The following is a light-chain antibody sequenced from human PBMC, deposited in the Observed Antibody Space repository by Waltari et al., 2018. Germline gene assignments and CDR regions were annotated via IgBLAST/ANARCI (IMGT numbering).Light chain of an antibody. J-gene: IGKJ2*01. Sequence: DIQMTQSPSSLSTSVGDRVTITCQASQDISNYLNWYQKKPGKAPKLLIYDASNLETGVPSRFSGSGSGTNFIFTISSLQPEDIATYYCHQYDNLPYTFGQGTKLDIK. CDR1: QDISNY. CDR2: DAS. CDR3: HQYDNLPYT. V-gene: IGKV1-33*01.